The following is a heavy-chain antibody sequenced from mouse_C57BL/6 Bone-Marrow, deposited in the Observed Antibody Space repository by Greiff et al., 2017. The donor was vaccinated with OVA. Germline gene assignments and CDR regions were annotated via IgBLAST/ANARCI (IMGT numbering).Heavy chain of an antibody. D-gene: IGHD1-1*01. J-gene: IGHJ4*01. CDR3: ARHADYGSSLYYAMDY. CDR2: ISSGGSYT. V-gene: IGHV5-6*01. CDR1: GFTFSSYG. Sequence: EVKLVESGGDLVKPGGSLKLSCAASGFTFSSYGMSWVRQTPDKRLEWVATISSGGSYTYYPDSVKGRFTISRDNAKNTLYLQMGSLKSEDTAMYYCARHADYGSSLYYAMDYWGQGTSVTVSS.